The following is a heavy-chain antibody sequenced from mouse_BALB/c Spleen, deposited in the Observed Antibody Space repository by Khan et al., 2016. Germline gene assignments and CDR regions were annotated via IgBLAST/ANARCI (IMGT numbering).Heavy chain of an antibody. V-gene: IGHV1-7*01. CDR1: GYTFTSYW. CDR3: ARYEDYSWVAY. CDR2: INPSTGYT. Sequence: QVQLQQSGAELAKPGASVKMSCKASGYTFTSYWMHWVKQRPGQGLEWIGYINPSTGYTEYNQKFKDKATLTADKSSSTAYMQLSSLTSEDSAVYYGARYEDYSWVAYWGQGTLVTVSA. D-gene: IGHD1-1*01. J-gene: IGHJ3*01.